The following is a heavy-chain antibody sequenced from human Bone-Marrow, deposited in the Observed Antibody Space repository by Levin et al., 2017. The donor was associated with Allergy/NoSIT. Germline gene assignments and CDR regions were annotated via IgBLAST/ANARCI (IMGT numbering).Heavy chain of an antibody. CDR2: INAGNVNT. Sequence: ASVKVSCKASGYTFTSYAMHWVRQAPGQRLEWMGWINAGNVNTEYSQKFQGRVTITRDTSASTAYMELSSLRSEDTAVYYCASTTYSYDSSGYSLDFWGQGTLVTVSS. V-gene: IGHV1-3*01. D-gene: IGHD3-22*01. CDR1: GYTFTSYA. CDR3: ASTTYSYDSSGYSLDF. J-gene: IGHJ4*02.